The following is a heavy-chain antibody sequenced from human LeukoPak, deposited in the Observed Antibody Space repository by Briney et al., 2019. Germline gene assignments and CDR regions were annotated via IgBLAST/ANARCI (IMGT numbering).Heavy chain of an antibody. J-gene: IGHJ4*02. CDR1: DDSISDYY. V-gene: IGHV4-59*01. D-gene: IGHD3-16*01. CDR3: TRGAGWLIDY. Sequence: SETLSLTCTVSDDSISDYYRGWIRQPPGKGLEWIGYFHNSGTSTYNPSLKSRVAISADTSKNQFSLKLNSLTTADTAVYYCTRGAGWLIDYWGQGILVTVSS. CDR2: FHNSGTS.